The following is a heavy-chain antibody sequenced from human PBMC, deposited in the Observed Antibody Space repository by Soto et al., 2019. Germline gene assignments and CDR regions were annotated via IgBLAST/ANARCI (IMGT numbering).Heavy chain of an antibody. J-gene: IGHJ4*02. D-gene: IGHD3-10*01. CDR2: ISGSGGST. Sequence: GGSLRLSCAASGFTFSSYAMSWVRQAPGKGLEWVSAISGSGGSTYYADSVKGRFTISRDNSKNTLYLQMNSLRAEDTAVYYCAKVVEGLWFGELSKEIDYWGQGTLVTVSS. V-gene: IGHV3-23*01. CDR3: AKVVEGLWFGELSKEIDY. CDR1: GFTFSSYA.